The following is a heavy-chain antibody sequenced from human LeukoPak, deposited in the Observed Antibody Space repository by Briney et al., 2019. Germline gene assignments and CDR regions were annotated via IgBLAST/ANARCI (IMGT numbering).Heavy chain of an antibody. CDR2: IYHSGST. D-gene: IGHD3-10*01. V-gene: IGHV4-38-2*02. CDR1: GYSISSGYY. Sequence: SETLSLTCTVSGYSISSGYYWGWIRQPPGKGLEWIGSIYHSGSTYYNPSLKSRVTISVDTSKNQFSLKLSSVTAADTAVYYCARGIPYYGSGSYYNAPDYWGQGTLVTVSS. J-gene: IGHJ4*02. CDR3: ARGIPYYGSGSYYNAPDY.